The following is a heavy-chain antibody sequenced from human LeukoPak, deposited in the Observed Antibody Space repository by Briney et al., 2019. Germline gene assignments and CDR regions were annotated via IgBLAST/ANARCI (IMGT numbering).Heavy chain of an antibody. CDR1: GYDFTSYR. CDR2: IYPGDSDT. Sequence: GEYLKISCKGSGYDFTSYRIGWERQMPGQGLEWMGIIYPGDSDTRNNLSFQGQVTISADKSISTAYLQWSRLKASDTAMYYCARHRSSGYYDYWGQGTLVTVSS. V-gene: IGHV5-51*01. D-gene: IGHD3-22*01. CDR3: ARHRSSGYYDY. J-gene: IGHJ4*02.